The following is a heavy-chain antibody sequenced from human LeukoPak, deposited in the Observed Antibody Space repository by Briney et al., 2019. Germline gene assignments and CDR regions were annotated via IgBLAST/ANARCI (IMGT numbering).Heavy chain of an antibody. CDR3: ACEVRPWNWFDP. CDR1: GGSISSSSYY. Sequence: SETLSLTCTVSGGSISSSSYYWGWIRQPPGKGLEWIGSIYYSGSTYYNPSLKSRVTISVDTSKNQFSLKLSSVTAADTAVYYCACEVRPWNWFDPWGQGTLVTVSS. V-gene: IGHV4-39*01. J-gene: IGHJ5*02. D-gene: IGHD3-10*01. CDR2: IYYSGST.